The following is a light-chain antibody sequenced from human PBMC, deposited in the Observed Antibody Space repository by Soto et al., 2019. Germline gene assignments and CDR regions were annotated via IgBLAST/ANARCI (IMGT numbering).Light chain of an antibody. CDR3: SSYTSTVTLVV. V-gene: IGLV2-14*03. Sequence: QSALTQPASVSASPGQSITISCTGTSSDIGDSNYVSWYQQRPGVAPKLILYEVENRPSGISDRFSGSKSGNTASLTISGLRTEDEADYYCSSYTSTVTLVVFGGGTKLTVL. CDR1: SSDIGDSNY. CDR2: EVE. J-gene: IGLJ2*01.